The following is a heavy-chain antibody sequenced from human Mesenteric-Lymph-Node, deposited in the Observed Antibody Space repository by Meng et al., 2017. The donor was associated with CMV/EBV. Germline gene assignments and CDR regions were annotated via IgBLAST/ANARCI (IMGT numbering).Heavy chain of an antibody. J-gene: IGHJ4*02. CDR3: ARVEEYSGYDEYFDY. Sequence: SQTLSLTCAISGDSVSSNSSAWNWIRQSPSRGLEWLGRTYYRSKWYNDYAVSVKSRITINPDTSKNQFSLQLNSVTPEDTAVYYCARVEEYSGYDEYFDYWGQGTLVTVSS. CDR1: GDSVSSNSSA. D-gene: IGHD5-12*01. CDR2: TYYRSKWYN. V-gene: IGHV6-1*01.